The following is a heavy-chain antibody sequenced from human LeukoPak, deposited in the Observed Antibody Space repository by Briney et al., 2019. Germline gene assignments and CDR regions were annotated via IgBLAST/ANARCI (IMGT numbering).Heavy chain of an antibody. J-gene: IGHJ6*03. CDR2: ISGSGGST. Sequence: PGGSLRLSCAASGFTFSSYAMSWVRQAPGKGLEWVSAISGSGGSTYYADSVKGRFTISRDNSKNTLYLQMNSLRAEDTAVYYCAKDLTYSWYLYMDVWGKGTTVTVSS. CDR3: AKDLTYSWYLYMDV. CDR1: GFTFSSYA. V-gene: IGHV3-23*01. D-gene: IGHD6-13*01.